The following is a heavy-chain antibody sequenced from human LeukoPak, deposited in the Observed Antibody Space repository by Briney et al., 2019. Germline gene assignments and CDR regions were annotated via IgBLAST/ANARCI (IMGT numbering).Heavy chain of an antibody. J-gene: IGHJ4*02. CDR3: ARDMDSGPDFFDY. Sequence: ASVKVSCKASGYTLTSYYMHWVRQAPGQGLEWMGIINPSGGSTNYAQKLQGRVTMTRDTSISTAYMELSRLRSDDTAVYYCARDMDSGPDFFDYWGLGTLVTVSS. V-gene: IGHV1-46*01. CDR2: INPSGGST. CDR1: GYTLTSYY. D-gene: IGHD1-26*01.